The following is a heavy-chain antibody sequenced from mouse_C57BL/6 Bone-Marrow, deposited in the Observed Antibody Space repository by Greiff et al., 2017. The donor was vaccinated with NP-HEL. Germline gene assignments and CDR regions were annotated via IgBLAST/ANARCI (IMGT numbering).Heavy chain of an antibody. CDR1: GFSLSTFGMG. J-gene: IGHJ3*01. Sequence: QVQLQQSGPGILQPSQTLSLTCSFSGFSLSTFGMGVGWIRQPSGKGLEWLAHIWWDDDKYYNPALKSRLTISKDTSKNQVFLKIANVDTADTATYYCARITTVVAPRFAYWGQGTLVTVSA. V-gene: IGHV8-8*01. CDR3: ARITTVVAPRFAY. D-gene: IGHD1-1*01. CDR2: IWWDDDK.